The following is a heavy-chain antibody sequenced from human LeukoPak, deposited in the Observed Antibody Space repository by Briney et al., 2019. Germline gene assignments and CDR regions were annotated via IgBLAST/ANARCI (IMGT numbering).Heavy chain of an antibody. D-gene: IGHD3-10*01. CDR3: ARDLADGSGSYYSRPLDY. CDR2: ISYSGST. Sequence: SETLSLTCTVSGGSISTYYWSWIRQPPGKGLEWIGYISYSGSTKFNPSLRSRVTISADTSKNQISLKLNSETAADTAVYYCARDLADGSGSYYSRPLDYWGQGTLVTVSS. V-gene: IGHV4-59*01. J-gene: IGHJ4*01. CDR1: GGSISTYY.